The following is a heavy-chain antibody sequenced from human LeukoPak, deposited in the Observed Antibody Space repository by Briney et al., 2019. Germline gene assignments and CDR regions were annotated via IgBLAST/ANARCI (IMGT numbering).Heavy chain of an antibody. CDR2: IIPILGIA. CDR3: ARSGDTAYGYGMDV. J-gene: IGHJ6*02. CDR1: GGTFSSYA. V-gene: IGHV1-69*04. Sequence: SVKVSCKASGGTFSSYAISWVRQAPGQGLEWMGRIIPILGIANYAQKFQGRVTITADKSTSTAYMELSSLGSEDTAVYYCARSGDTAYGYGMDVWGQGTTVTVSS. D-gene: IGHD5-18*01.